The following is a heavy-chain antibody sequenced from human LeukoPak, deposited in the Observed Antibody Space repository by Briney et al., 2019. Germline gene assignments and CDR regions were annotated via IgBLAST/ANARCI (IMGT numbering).Heavy chain of an antibody. CDR2: ITDSGDST. D-gene: IGHD2-15*01. CDR3: AKAPTRYCSGGSCYPLDC. CDR1: GFTFNNYA. V-gene: IGHV3-23*01. J-gene: IGHJ4*02. Sequence: GGSLRLSCTASGFTFNNYAMTWVRQSPAKGLEWLSSITDSGDSTYYADPVKGRFTMSGDNSKNTLYLQMNGLRADDSAVYYCAKAPTRYCSGGSCYPLDCWGQGTLVTVSS.